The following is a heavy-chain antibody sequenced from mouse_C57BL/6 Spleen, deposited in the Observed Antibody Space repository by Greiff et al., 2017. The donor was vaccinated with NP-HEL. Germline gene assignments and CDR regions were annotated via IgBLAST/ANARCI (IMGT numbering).Heavy chain of an antibody. V-gene: IGHV1-26*01. CDR1: GYTFTDYY. CDR3: ARRGHWFAY. CDR2: INPNNGGT. Sequence: EVQLQQSGPELVKPGASVKISCKASGYTFTDYYMNWVKQSPGKSLEWIGDINPNNGGTSYNQKFKGKATLTVDKSSSTAYMELRSLTSEDSAVYYCARRGHWFAYWGQGTLVTVAA. J-gene: IGHJ3*01.